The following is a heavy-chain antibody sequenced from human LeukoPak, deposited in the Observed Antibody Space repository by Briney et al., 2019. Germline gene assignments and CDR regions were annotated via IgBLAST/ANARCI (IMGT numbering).Heavy chain of an antibody. CDR2: IKQDGSEK. CDR1: GFTFSSYW. D-gene: IGHD3-3*01. Sequence: GSLRLSCAASGFTFSSYWMSWVRQAPGKGLEWVANIKQDGSEKYYVESVKGRFTISRDNAKNSLYLQMNSLRAEDTAVYYCARDDRLRFLEWETIDAFDIWGQGTMVTVSS. V-gene: IGHV3-7*01. J-gene: IGHJ3*02. CDR3: ARDDRLRFLEWETIDAFDI.